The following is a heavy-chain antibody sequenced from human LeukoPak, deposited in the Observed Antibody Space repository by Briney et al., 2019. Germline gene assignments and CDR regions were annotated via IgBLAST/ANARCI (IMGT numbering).Heavy chain of an antibody. CDR1: GFTFSPYA. D-gene: IGHD2-2*01. CDR3: AKDGFCSSTGCYPHHFDP. J-gene: IGHJ5*02. Sequence: GESLKISCAASGFTFSPYAMHWVRQAPGKGLEWVALISNDGSNKYYADSVEGRFTISRDNSKNTLDLQMNSLRAEDTAVYYCAKDGFCSSTGCYPHHFDPWGQGTLVTVSS. CDR2: ISNDGSNK. V-gene: IGHV3-30*18.